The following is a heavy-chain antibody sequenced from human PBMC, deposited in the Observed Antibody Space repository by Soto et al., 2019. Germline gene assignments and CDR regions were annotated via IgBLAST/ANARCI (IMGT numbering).Heavy chain of an antibody. CDR3: ARMATFGSLNWFDP. CDR1: GYSFTNND. Sequence: SVKVSCKASGYSFTNNDVSWVRQATGQGLEWMGWMNPGSGDTGYAQKFQGRVTMTRDISIATAYMELSSLRSDDTAIYYCARMATFGSLNWFDPWGQGSLVTVSS. J-gene: IGHJ5*02. CDR2: MNPGSGDT. V-gene: IGHV1-8*01. D-gene: IGHD3-16*01.